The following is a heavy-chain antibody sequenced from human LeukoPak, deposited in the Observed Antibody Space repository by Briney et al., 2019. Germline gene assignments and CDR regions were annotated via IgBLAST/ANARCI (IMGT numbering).Heavy chain of an antibody. Sequence: SSQTLSLTCTVSGGSISSGDYYWHWIRQHPGKRLEWVGYIYYSGSTSYNPSHKSRVTISVDTSKNQFSLKLSSVTAADTAVYYCARDSSAAATPHIDYWGRGTLVTVSS. D-gene: IGHD2-15*01. CDR1: GGSISSGDYY. CDR3: ARDSSAAATPHIDY. J-gene: IGHJ4*02. CDR2: IYYSGST. V-gene: IGHV4-31*03.